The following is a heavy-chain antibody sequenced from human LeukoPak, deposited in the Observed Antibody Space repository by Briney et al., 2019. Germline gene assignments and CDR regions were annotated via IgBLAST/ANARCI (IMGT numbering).Heavy chain of an antibody. Sequence: SETLSLTCTVSGASISGYYWSWIRQPPGKGLEWIGYIYYSGSTNYNPSLKSRVTISVDTSKNQFSLKLSSVTAADTAVYYCARVASYYDFWSGYSGVDNWFDPWGQGTLVTVSS. CDR2: IYYSGST. D-gene: IGHD3-3*01. J-gene: IGHJ5*02. V-gene: IGHV4-59*01. CDR3: ARVASYYDFWSGYSGVDNWFDP. CDR1: GASISGYY.